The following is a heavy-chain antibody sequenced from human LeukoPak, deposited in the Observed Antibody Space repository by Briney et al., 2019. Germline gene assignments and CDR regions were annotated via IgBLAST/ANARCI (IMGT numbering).Heavy chain of an antibody. J-gene: IGHJ6*04. CDR1: GFTFSSYE. Sequence: GGSLRLSCAASGFTFSSYEMNWVRQAPGKGLEWVSYISSSGSTIYYADSVKGRFTISRDNAKNSLYLQMNSLRAEDAAVYYCTRDKVVLWFGESQSYCYYGMDVWGKGTTVTVSS. CDR2: ISSSGSTI. V-gene: IGHV3-48*03. CDR3: TRDKVVLWFGESQSYCYYGMDV. D-gene: IGHD3-10*01.